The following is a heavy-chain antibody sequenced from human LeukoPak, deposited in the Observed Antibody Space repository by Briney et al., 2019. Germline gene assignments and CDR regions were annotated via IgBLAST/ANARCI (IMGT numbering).Heavy chain of an antibody. CDR3: ARESYCTGGSCYSGRAFDV. V-gene: IGHV3-74*01. Sequence: GGSLRLSCAASGFTFSTYWMHWVRQDPRKGLVWVSRIKTDGSNTYYADSVKGRFTISRDNAKNTLYLQMNSLGAEDTALYYCARESYCTGGSCYSGRAFDVWGQGTMVTVSS. CDR2: IKTDGSNT. CDR1: GFTFSTYW. D-gene: IGHD2-15*01. J-gene: IGHJ3*01.